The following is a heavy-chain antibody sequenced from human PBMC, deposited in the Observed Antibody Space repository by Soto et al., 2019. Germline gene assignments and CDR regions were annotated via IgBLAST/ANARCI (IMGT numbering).Heavy chain of an antibody. Sequence: PGVSLRLSCAASGFTFEDSTMHWVRHAPEKGLDWFSLISWDGGSTYYADSVKGRFTISRDTTKNSLYLQMNSLRTEDTALYYYAKGTRWVGGGETATPIYDWGQGTLVPV. J-gene: IGHJ4*02. D-gene: IGHD3-10*01. V-gene: IGHV3-43*01. CDR1: GFTFEDST. CDR2: ISWDGGST. CDR3: AKGTRWVGGGETATPIYD.